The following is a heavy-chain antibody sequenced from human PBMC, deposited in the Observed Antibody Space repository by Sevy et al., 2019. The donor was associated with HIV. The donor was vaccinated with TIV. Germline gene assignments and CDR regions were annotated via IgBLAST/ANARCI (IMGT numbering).Heavy chain of an antibody. CDR3: ATDLGSGSYYNWWDSYYYYGMDV. CDR2: ISGSGGST. J-gene: IGHJ6*02. CDR1: GFTFSSYA. D-gene: IGHD3-10*01. Sequence: GGSLRLSCAASGFTFSSYAMSWVRQAPGKGLEWVSAISGSGGSTYYADSVKGRFTISRDNSKNTLYLQMNSLRAEDTAVYYCATDLGSGSYYNWWDSYYYYGMDVWGQGTTVTVSS. V-gene: IGHV3-23*01.